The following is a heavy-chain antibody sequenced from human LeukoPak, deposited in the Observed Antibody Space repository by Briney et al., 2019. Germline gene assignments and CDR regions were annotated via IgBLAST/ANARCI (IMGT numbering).Heavy chain of an antibody. V-gene: IGHV3-23*01. D-gene: IGHD3-9*01. Sequence: PGGSLRLSCAASGFTFSTYAMSWVRQAPGRGVEWVSGISGSGGNRYNADSVKGRFTISRDNSKNTLYVQMNSLRAEDAAVYYCAKRRLPYFDWLSEFEYWGQGTLVTVSS. CDR2: ISGSGGNR. J-gene: IGHJ4*02. CDR1: GFTFSTYA. CDR3: AKRRLPYFDWLSEFEY.